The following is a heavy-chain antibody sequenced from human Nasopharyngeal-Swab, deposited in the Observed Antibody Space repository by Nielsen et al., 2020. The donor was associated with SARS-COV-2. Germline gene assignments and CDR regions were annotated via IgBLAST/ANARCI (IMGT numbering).Heavy chain of an antibody. CDR1: GFTFSGYA. CDR2: ISSDGRST. CDR3: ARERCGGDCYSDY. D-gene: IGHD2-21*01. Sequence: GESLKISCAASGFTFSGYAMYWVRQAPGKGLEYVSLISSDGRSTYYANSMKGKFTVSRDNSKNTLYLQMGSLRAEDMAVYYCARERCGGDCYSDYWGRGTLVTVSS. V-gene: IGHV3-64*01. J-gene: IGHJ4*02.